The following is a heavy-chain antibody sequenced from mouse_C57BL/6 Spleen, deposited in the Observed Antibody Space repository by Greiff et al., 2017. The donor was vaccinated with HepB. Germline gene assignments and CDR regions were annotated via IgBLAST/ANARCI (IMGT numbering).Heavy chain of an antibody. D-gene: IGHD2-4*01. CDR1: GYTFTSYW. J-gene: IGHJ4*01. CDR3: TPSYDYDGSYAMDY. Sequence: EVQLQQSGTVLARPGASVKMSCKTSGYTFTSYWMHWVKQRPGQGLEWIGAIYPGNSDTSYNQKFKGKAKLTAVTSASTAYIELSSLTNEDSAVYYCTPSYDYDGSYAMDYWGQGTTVTVSS. V-gene: IGHV1-5*01. CDR2: IYPGNSDT.